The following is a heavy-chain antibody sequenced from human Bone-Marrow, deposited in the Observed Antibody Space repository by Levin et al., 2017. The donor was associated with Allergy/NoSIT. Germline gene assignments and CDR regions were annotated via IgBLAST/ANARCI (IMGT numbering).Heavy chain of an antibody. J-gene: IGHJ4*02. Sequence: GGSLRLSCAASGFMLSNYGMHWVRQLPGKGLEWVAFISYDGSNKYYADSVKGRFTISRDISKNTLYLQMNSLRGDDTAVYSCAKNRFKWNKDSSDYWGLGTLVTVS. CDR3: AKNRFKWNKDSSDY. D-gene: IGHD1/OR15-1a*01. V-gene: IGHV3-30*18. CDR1: GFMLSNYG. CDR2: ISYDGSNK.